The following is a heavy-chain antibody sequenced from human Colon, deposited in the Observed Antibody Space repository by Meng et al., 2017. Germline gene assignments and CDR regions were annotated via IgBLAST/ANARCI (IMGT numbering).Heavy chain of an antibody. D-gene: IGHD2/OR15-2a*01. J-gene: IGHJ4*02. CDR2: IIPILGIA. CDR1: VGTFSSYT. Sequence: QVQLVQSGAEVKNPGSSVNVSCKASVGTFSSYTISWVRQAPGQGLEWMGRIIPILGIANYEQKFQGRVTITADKSTSTAYMELSSLTFEDTAVYFCARGRGNQPLFDFWGQGTLVTVSS. V-gene: IGHV1-69*02. CDR3: ARGRGNQPLFDF.